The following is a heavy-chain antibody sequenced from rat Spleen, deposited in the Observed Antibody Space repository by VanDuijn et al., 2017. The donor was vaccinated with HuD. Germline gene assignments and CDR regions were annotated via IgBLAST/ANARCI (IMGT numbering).Heavy chain of an antibody. D-gene: IGHD4-1*01. CDR3: TREIIRALGWFAY. CDR1: GFTFSDYS. CDR2: ISYDDSNT. J-gene: IGHJ3*01. V-gene: IGHV5-7*01. Sequence: EVQLVESGGGLVQPGWSLKLSCAASGFTFSDYSMAWVRQAPKKGLEWVATISYDDSNTYYRDSVKGRFTISRDNAENTLSLQMNSLRSEDTATYYCTREIIRALGWFAYWGQGTLVTVSS.